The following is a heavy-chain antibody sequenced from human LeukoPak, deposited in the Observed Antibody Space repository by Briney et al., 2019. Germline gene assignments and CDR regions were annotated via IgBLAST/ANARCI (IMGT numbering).Heavy chain of an antibody. CDR1: GLTFSRYV. Sequence: PGGSLRLSCAASGLTFSRYVMHWVRQAPGKGLEYVSAISNNGGSTYYANSVKGRFTISRDNSKNTLYLQMGSLRAEDMAVYYCASACDISAYYPFDYWGLGTLVTVSS. V-gene: IGHV3-64*01. CDR2: ISNNGGST. J-gene: IGHJ4*02. D-gene: IGHD3-22*01. CDR3: ASACDISAYYPFDY.